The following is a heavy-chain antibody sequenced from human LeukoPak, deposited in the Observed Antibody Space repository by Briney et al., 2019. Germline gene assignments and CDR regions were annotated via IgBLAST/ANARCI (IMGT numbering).Heavy chain of an antibody. D-gene: IGHD1-26*01. V-gene: IGHV3-48*01. CDR1: GFTFSSYS. CDR3: AFRSSGSYSTLFDF. J-gene: IGHJ4*02. CDR2: ISSSSTTI. Sequence: HPGGSLRLSCAASGFTFSSYSMNWVRQAPGKGLEWVSYISSSSTTIYYADSVKGRFTISRDNARNSLYLQMNSLRAEDTAVYYCAFRSSGSYSTLFDFWGQGTLVTVSS.